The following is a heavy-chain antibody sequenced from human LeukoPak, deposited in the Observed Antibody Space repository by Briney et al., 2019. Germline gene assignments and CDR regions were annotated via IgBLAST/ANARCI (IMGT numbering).Heavy chain of an antibody. CDR2: ITPKSGGT. V-gene: IGHV1-2*02. CDR1: GYTFTVYY. Sequence: ASVKVSCKTSGYTFTVYYIHWVRQAPGQGLEWMGWITPKSGGTNYAQKFQGRVTMTRDTSISTVYMELSGLRSDDTAVYYCTRGVLLLERVAFDIWGQGTMVTVSS. J-gene: IGHJ3*02. CDR3: TRGVLLLERVAFDI. D-gene: IGHD1-1*01.